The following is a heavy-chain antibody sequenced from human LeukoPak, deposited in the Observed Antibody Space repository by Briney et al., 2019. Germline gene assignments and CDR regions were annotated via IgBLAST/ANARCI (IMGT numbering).Heavy chain of an antibody. CDR1: GFTFSSYW. CDR2: IKQDGSEK. D-gene: IGHD3-3*01. Sequence: PGGSLRLSCAASGFTFSSYWMSWVRQAPGKGLEWVANIKQDGSEKYYVDSVRGRFTISRDNAKNSLYLQMNSLRAEDTAVYYCARDVLRFLEWFDAFDIWGQGTMVTVSS. J-gene: IGHJ3*02. V-gene: IGHV3-7*01. CDR3: ARDVLRFLEWFDAFDI.